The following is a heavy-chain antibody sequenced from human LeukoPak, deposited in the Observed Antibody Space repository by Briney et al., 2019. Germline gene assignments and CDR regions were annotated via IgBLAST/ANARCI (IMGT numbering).Heavy chain of an antibody. CDR2: INPNSGGT. D-gene: IGHD6-25*01. CDR1: GYTFTGYY. Sequence: GASVKVSCKASGYTFTGYYMHWVRQAPGQGLEWMGRINPNSGGTNYAQKFQGRVTMTRDTSISTAYMELSRLRSDDTAVYCCARVVSSVAADDWYFDLWGRGTLVTVSS. J-gene: IGHJ2*01. CDR3: ARVVSSVAADDWYFDL. V-gene: IGHV1-2*06.